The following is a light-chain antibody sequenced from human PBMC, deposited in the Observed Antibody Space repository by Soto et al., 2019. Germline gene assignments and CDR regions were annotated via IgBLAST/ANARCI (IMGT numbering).Light chain of an antibody. CDR3: QQYNNWPRT. CDR1: QSVSSNY. J-gene: IGKJ1*01. CDR2: GAS. Sequence: EIVLTQSPGTLSLSPGERASLSCRASQSVSSNYLAWFQQKPGQAPRLLISGASSRATGIPDRFSGSGSGTDFTLTISRLEPEDFAVYYCQQYNNWPRTFGQGTKVDI. V-gene: IGKV3-20*01.